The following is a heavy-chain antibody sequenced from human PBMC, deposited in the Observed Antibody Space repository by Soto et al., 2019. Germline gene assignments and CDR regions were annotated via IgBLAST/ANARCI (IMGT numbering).Heavy chain of an antibody. V-gene: IGHV3-23*01. CDR1: GFTFNAYS. Sequence: DVQLLESGGSLVQPGGSLRLSCAASGFTFNAYSLSWVRQAPGKGLQWVSAIRTTGGSTYYADSVKGRFTISRDNSHNTLSLQMNSLRAEDTAVYYCARPDGASYKVRYWGQGTVVTVSS. CDR2: IRTTGGST. D-gene: IGHD1-26*01. J-gene: IGHJ4*02. CDR3: ARPDGASYKVRY.